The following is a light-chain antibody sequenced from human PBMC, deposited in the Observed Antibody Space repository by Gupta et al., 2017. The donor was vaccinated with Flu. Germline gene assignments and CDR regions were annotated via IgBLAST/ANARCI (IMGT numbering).Light chain of an antibody. CDR3: RQYDNRPPYT. J-gene: IGKJ2*01. Sequence: SSLSASVGDRRTITCQASQDISNYINWYKQKPWKAPDLLIREASHWQTGVPSRFSGTGSGKEFTFTISSRQPEDFATYYCRQYDNRPPYTFGQGT. CDR1: QDISNY. V-gene: IGKV1-33*01. CDR2: EAS.